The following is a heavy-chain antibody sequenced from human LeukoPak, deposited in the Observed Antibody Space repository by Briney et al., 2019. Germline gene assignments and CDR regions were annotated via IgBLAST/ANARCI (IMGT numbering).Heavy chain of an antibody. V-gene: IGHV1-69*01. CDR1: GGTFSSYA. J-gene: IGHJ4*02. CDR3: ARTYYYDSSGYLFDY. D-gene: IGHD3-22*01. CDR2: IIPIFGTA. Sequence: SVKVSCNASGGTFSSYAISWVRQAPGQGLEWMGGIIPIFGTANYAQKFQGRVTITADESTSTAYMELSSLRSEDTAVYYCARTYYYDSSGYLFDYWGQGTLVTVSS.